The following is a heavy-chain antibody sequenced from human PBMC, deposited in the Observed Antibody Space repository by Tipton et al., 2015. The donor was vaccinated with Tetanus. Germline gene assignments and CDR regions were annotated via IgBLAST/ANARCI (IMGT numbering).Heavy chain of an antibody. V-gene: IGHV1-8*01. J-gene: IGHJ4*02. Sequence: QVQLVQSGAEVKKPGASVKVSCKASGYTFTSYDINWVRQATGQGLEWMGWMNPNSGNTGYAQKFQGRVTMTRNTSISTAYMELSSLRSEDTAVYYCARITSDCSGGSCYPAFDYWGQGTLVTVSS. D-gene: IGHD2-15*01. CDR1: GYTFTSYD. CDR2: MNPNSGNT. CDR3: ARITSDCSGGSCYPAFDY.